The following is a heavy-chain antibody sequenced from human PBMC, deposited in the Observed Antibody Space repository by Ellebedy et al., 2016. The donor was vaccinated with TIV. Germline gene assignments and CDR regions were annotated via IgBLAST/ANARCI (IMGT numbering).Heavy chain of an antibody. CDR2: MKQDGSEK. CDR3: ATHVWGSYRHFDY. J-gene: IGHJ4*02. D-gene: IGHD3-16*01. CDR1: GFTLSSYW. Sequence: GESLKISCAASGFTLSSYWMSWVRQAPGKGLEWVANMKQDGSEKYYVDSVKGRFTISRDNAKDSVYLQMNSLRAEDTALYYCATHVWGSYRHFDYWGQGILVTVSS. V-gene: IGHV3-7*03.